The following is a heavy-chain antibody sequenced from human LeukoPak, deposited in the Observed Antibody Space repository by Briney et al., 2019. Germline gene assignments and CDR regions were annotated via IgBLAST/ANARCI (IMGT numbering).Heavy chain of an antibody. Sequence: GGSLRLSCAASGFSLKNVWINWVRQGPGKGLEWIGHISGEPDGDPEEYAAPVKGRFIISRDDGEDTFYLQLTNLKIEDTAVYYCTVDIVWGQGTLVTVSS. J-gene: IGHJ4*02. D-gene: IGHD2-15*01. CDR3: TVDIV. V-gene: IGHV3-15*01. CDR1: GFSLKNVW. CDR2: ISGEPDGDPE.